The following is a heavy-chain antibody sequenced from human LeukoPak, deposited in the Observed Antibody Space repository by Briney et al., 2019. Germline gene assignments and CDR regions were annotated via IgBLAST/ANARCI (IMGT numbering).Heavy chain of an antibody. CDR3: ARGNTTYYYDSSGYYFDNRDYYYMDV. J-gene: IGHJ6*03. CDR2: ISSSSSYI. D-gene: IGHD3-22*01. V-gene: IGHV3-21*01. CDR1: GFTFSSYS. Sequence: KSGGSLRLSCAASGFTFSSYSMNWVRQAPGKGLEWVSSISSSSSYIYYADSVKGRFTISRDNAKNSLYLQMNSLRAEDTAVYYCARGNTTYYYDSSGYYFDNRDYYYMDVWGKGTTVTVSS.